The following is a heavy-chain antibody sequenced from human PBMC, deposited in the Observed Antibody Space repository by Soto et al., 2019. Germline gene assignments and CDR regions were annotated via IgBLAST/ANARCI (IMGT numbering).Heavy chain of an antibody. CDR1: GYKFTNYW. D-gene: IGHD2-21*02. CDR2: IYPHDSDT. V-gene: IGHV5-51*01. J-gene: IGHJ6*02. Sequence: VQLVQSGAEVKKPGESLKISCKGSGYKFTNYWIGWVRQMPGKGLEWMGIIYPHDSDTRYTPSFQGQVTISADKSISTAYLQWSGLKASDTAMYYCARPDRGDPGGDGMDVWGQGTTVTVSS. CDR3: ARPDRGDPGGDGMDV.